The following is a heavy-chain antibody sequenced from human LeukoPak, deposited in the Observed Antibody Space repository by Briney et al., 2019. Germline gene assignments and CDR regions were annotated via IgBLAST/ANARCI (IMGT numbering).Heavy chain of an antibody. V-gene: IGHV4-34*01. Sequence: PSETLSLTCAVYGGSFSGYYWSWIRQPPGKGLEWIGEINHSGSTNCNPSLKSRVTISVDTSKNQFSLKLSSVTAADTAVYYCARRTRNYYGSGSYVSDYWGQGTLVTVSS. J-gene: IGHJ4*02. CDR2: INHSGST. CDR3: ARRTRNYYGSGSYVSDY. D-gene: IGHD3-10*01. CDR1: GGSFSGYY.